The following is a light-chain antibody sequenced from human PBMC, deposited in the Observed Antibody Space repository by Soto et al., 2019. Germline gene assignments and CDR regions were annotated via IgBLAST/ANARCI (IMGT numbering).Light chain of an antibody. V-gene: IGLV1-47*01. J-gene: IGLJ2*01. Sequence: QSVLTQPPSASGTPGQTVTISCSGSRSDIGSNYVYWYQQLPGMAPKLLIYRNDQRPSGVPDRISGSKSGTSASLAIIGLRSEDEADYYCASWDDNLSVPIFGGGTQLTVL. CDR2: RND. CDR1: RSDIGSNY. CDR3: ASWDDNLSVPI.